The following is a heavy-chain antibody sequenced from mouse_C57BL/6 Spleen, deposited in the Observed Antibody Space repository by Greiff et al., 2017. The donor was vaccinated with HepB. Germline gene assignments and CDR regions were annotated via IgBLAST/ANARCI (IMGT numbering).Heavy chain of an antibody. D-gene: IGHD1-1*01. V-gene: IGHV14-2*01. Sequence: VQLKESGAELVKPGASVKLSCTASGFNIKDYYMHWVKQRTEQGLEWIGRIDPEDGETKYAPKFQGKATITADTSSNTAYLQLSSLTSEDTAVYYCARHYGSSGGFAYWGQGTLVTVSA. CDR1: GFNIKDYY. CDR2: IDPEDGET. CDR3: ARHYGSSGGFAY. J-gene: IGHJ3*01.